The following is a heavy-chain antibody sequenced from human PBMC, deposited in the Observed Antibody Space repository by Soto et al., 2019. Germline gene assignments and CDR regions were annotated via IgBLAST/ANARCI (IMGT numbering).Heavy chain of an antibody. V-gene: IGHV1-8*01. CDR2: MNPNSGNT. CDR3: AREHSDSWRFDY. J-gene: IGHJ4*02. Sequence: QVQLVQSGAEVKKPGASVKVSCKASGYTFTSYDINWVRQSTGQGLEWMGWMNPNSGNTGYAQKFQGRVTLTRNTSISTAYIELSSLRSEDTAVYYCAREHSDSWRFDYWGQGTLVTVSS. D-gene: IGHD6-13*01. CDR1: GYTFTSYD.